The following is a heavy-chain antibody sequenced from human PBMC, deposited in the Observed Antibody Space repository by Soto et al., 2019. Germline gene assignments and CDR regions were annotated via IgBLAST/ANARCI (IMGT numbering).Heavy chain of an antibody. Sequence: LSLTCALPCVSISSGGYSWSWIRQTPGKGLEWIGYIYHSGSTYYNPSLKSRVTISVDTSKNQFSLKLSSVTAADTAVYYCARDHRARGVIGYYYYGMDVWGQGTTVS. CDR3: ARDHRARGVIGYYYYGMDV. CDR1: CVSISSGGYS. V-gene: IGHV4-30-2*01. CDR2: IYHSGST. J-gene: IGHJ6*02. D-gene: IGHD3-10*01.